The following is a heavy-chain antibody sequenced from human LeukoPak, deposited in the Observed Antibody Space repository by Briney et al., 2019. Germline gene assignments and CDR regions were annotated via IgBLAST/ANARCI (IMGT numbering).Heavy chain of an antibody. J-gene: IGHJ6*03. CDR1: GFTFSSFG. D-gene: IGHD5-24*01. Sequence: PGGSLRLSCAASGFTFSSFGMSWVRQAPGKGLEWVSAISGSGGSTYYADSVKGRFTISRDNSLTTLYLQMNSLRSEDTAVYYCAKADEYYYYYYYLDVWGKGTTVTVSS. V-gene: IGHV3-23*01. CDR3: AKADEYYYYYYYLDV. CDR2: ISGSGGST.